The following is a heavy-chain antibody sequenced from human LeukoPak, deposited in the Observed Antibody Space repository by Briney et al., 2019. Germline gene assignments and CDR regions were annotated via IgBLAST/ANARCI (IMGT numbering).Heavy chain of an antibody. D-gene: IGHD3-9*01. V-gene: IGHV3-72*01. CDR1: GFTFSDHY. CDR2: TKNKANNYNT. CDR3: ARVARFDSIDY. J-gene: IGHJ4*02. Sequence: PGGSLRLSCAASGFTFSDHYMDWVRQAAGKGLEWVGRTKNKANNYNTEYAASVKGRFIISRDDSKNSLFLQMNSLKTEDTAVYYCARVARFDSIDYWGQGTLVTVSS.